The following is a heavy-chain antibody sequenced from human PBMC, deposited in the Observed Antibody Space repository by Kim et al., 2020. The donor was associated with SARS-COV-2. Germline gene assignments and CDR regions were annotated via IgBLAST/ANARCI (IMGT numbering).Heavy chain of an antibody. CDR3: AREWGTALDCSVGSCYPFVAS. D-gene: IGHD2-15*01. J-gene: IGHJ1*01. Sequence: GGSLRLSCEASGFTFRDYYMSWIRQAPGKGLEWVSYVSSSGTFVYYADSVKGRFTISRDNAKNSLHLQMDSLRAEDTAFYFCAREWGTALDCSVGSCYPFVASWGQRSLLTLP. V-gene: IGHV3-11*01. CDR1: GFTFRDYY. CDR2: VSSSGTFV.